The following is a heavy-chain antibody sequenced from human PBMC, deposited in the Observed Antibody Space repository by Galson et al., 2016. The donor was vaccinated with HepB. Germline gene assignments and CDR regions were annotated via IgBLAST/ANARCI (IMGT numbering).Heavy chain of an antibody. CDR2: VYYSGST. CDR3: ARRLAGNLVRGFDP. J-gene: IGHJ5*02. V-gene: IGHV4-59*12. D-gene: IGHD3-10*01. CDR1: GGSISSAY. Sequence: SETLSLTCIVSGGSISSAYWSWIRQSPEKRLEWLGYVYYSGSTNYTPSLKSRVTISVDKFKNQFSLKLNSVTAADTAVYYCARRLAGNLVRGFDPWGQGTLVTVSS.